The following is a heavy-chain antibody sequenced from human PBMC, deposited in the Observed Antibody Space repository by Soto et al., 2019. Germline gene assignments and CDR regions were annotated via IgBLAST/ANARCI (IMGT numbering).Heavy chain of an antibody. CDR3: ARAFIPDYYGSGSYPYHYYYGMDV. Sequence: GGSLRLSCAASGFTFSSYAMHWVRQAPGKGLEWVAVISYDGSNKYYADSVKGRFTISRDNSKNTLYLQMNSLRAEDTAVYYCARAFIPDYYGSGSYPYHYYYGMDVWGQGTTVTVSS. J-gene: IGHJ6*02. CDR1: GFTFSSYA. D-gene: IGHD3-10*01. CDR2: ISYDGSNK. V-gene: IGHV3-30-3*01.